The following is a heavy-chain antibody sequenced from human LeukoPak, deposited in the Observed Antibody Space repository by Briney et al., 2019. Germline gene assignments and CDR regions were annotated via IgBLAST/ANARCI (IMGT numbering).Heavy chain of an antibody. CDR3: ARAYSSGWYSLDY. Sequence: ASVKVSCKASGYTFTTFDINWVRQATGQGLEWMGWMNPNSGNTGYAQKLQGRVTMTTDTSTSTAYMELRSLRSDDTAVYYCARAYSSGWYSLDYWGQGTLVTVSS. D-gene: IGHD6-19*01. J-gene: IGHJ4*02. V-gene: IGHV1-8*02. CDR2: MNPNSGNT. CDR1: GYTFTTFD.